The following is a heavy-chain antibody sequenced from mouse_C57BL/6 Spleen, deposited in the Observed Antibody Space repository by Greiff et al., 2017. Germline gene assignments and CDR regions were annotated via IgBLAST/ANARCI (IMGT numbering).Heavy chain of an antibody. CDR3: AIRGPIYDGYSFAY. CDR2: IHPSASDT. CDR1: GYTFTSYW. J-gene: IGHJ3*01. V-gene: IGHV1-74*01. Sequence: QVQLQQPGAELVKPGASVKVSCKASGYTFTSYWMHWVKQRPGPGLEWIGRIHPSASDTNYNQKFKGKATLTVDKSSSTAYMQLSSLTSEDSAVYYCAIRGPIYDGYSFAYWGQGTLVTVSA. D-gene: IGHD2-3*01.